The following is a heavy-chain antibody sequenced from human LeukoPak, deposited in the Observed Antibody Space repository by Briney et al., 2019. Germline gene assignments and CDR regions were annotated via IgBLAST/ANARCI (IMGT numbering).Heavy chain of an antibody. V-gene: IGHV4-34*01. Sequence: NPSETLSLTCAVYGGSFSGYYWSWIRQPPGKGLEWIGEINHGGSTNYNPSLKSRVTISVDTSKNQFSLKLSSVTAADTAVYYCATSPGADYGGDHWFDPWGQGTLVTVSS. J-gene: IGHJ5*02. CDR1: GGSFSGYY. CDR3: ATSPGADYGGDHWFDP. CDR2: INHGGST. D-gene: IGHD4-23*01.